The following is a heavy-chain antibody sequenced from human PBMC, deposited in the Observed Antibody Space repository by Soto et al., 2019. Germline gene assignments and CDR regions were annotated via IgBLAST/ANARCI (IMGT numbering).Heavy chain of an antibody. Sequence: ASVKVSCKASGYTVTTYYMHWVQQAPGQGLEWLGVINPSGGSTTYAQKFQGRVTMTRDTSTSTVYMELSSLRSEDTAVYYCARGSSLTDRRVDFWGQGTLVTVSS. V-gene: IGHV1-46*01. CDR3: ARGSSLTDRRVDF. CDR2: INPSGGST. D-gene: IGHD1-20*01. CDR1: GYTVTTYY. J-gene: IGHJ4*02.